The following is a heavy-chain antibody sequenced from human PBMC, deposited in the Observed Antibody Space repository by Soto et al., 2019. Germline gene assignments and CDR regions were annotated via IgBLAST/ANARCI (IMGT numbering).Heavy chain of an antibody. J-gene: IGHJ6*02. Sequence: SQTLSLTWTLAAGSTIRGAYYWSWTRQPPGNGREGCGHTEYSESTYNSPSLESRVTISVDTSKNQFSRKLSAVTAADTAVYYCASGLRGYNYYYGMDVWGQGTTVTVSS. D-gene: IGHD4-17*01. CDR2: TEYSEST. V-gene: IGHV4-30-4*01. CDR1: AGSTIRGAYY. CDR3: ASGLRGYNYYYGMDV.